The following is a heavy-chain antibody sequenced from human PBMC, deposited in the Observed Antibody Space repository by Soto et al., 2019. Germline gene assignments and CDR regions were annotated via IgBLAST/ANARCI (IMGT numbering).Heavy chain of an antibody. Sequence: QVQVQESGPGLVKPSETLSLTCTVSGGSISSGSYYWDWIRQPPGKGLEWIGSIYYSGTTYYNPSLKSRVILSVDTSKNQFSLKMSSVTAADTAVYYCTRVFALREPMEVWGQGTTVTVSS. D-gene: IGHD4-17*01. J-gene: IGHJ6*02. CDR3: TRVFALREPMEV. V-gene: IGHV4-39*01. CDR1: GGSISSGSYY. CDR2: IYYSGTT.